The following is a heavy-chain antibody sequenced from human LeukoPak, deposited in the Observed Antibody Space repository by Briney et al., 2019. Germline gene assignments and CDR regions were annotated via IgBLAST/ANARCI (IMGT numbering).Heavy chain of an antibody. CDR2: IYSGGST. CDR1: GFTVSSNY. V-gene: IGHV3-66*01. CDR3: TRFGYCSSTSCSRDWFDP. D-gene: IGHD2-2*01. J-gene: IGHJ5*02. Sequence: GGSLRLSCAASGFTVSSNYMSWVRQAPGKGLEWVSVIYSGGSTYYADSVTGRFTISRDNSKNTLYLQMNSLRAEDTAVYYCTRFGYCSSTSCSRDWFDPWGQGTLVTVSS.